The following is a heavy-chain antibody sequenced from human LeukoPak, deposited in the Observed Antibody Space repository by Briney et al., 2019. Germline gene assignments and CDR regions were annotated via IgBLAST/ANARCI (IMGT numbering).Heavy chain of an antibody. D-gene: IGHD6-19*01. Sequence: GASVKVSCKASGGTFSNYAFNWVRQAPGQGLEWMGGIIPIFGTANYAQKFQGRVTITADKFTSTAYMELSSLRSEDTAVYYCARDFIAVAGMDGFDMWGQGTMVTVSS. CDR2: IIPIFGTA. V-gene: IGHV1-69*06. CDR1: GGTFSNYA. CDR3: ARDFIAVAGMDGFDM. J-gene: IGHJ3*02.